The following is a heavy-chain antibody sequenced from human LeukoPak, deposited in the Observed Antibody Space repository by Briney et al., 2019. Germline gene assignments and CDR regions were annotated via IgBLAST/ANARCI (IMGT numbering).Heavy chain of an antibody. CDR1: GFTVSSNY. CDR2: IYSGGST. J-gene: IGHJ4*02. D-gene: IGHD3-10*01. Sequence: PGGSLRLSCAASGFTVSSNYMSWVRQAPGKGLEWVSVIYSGGSTYYADSVKGRFTISRDNSKNTLYLQMNSLRAEDMAVYYCAKHNRNWDGSGNIAYDYWGQGTLVTVSS. CDR3: AKHNRNWDGSGNIAYDY. V-gene: IGHV3-66*04.